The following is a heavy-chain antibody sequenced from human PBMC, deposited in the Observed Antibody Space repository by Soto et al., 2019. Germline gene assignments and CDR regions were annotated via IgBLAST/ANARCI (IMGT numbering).Heavy chain of an antibody. CDR1: GYTFTSYG. CDR2: ISAYNGNT. V-gene: IGHV1-18*01. D-gene: IGHD2-2*02. Sequence: ASVKVSCKASGYTFTSYGISWVRQAPGQGLEWMGWISAYNGNTNYAQKLQGRVTMTTDTSTSTAYMELRSLRSDDTAVYYCARDYCSSTSCYSYYYYGMDVWGQGTTVTVSS. J-gene: IGHJ6*02. CDR3: ARDYCSSTSCYSYYYYGMDV.